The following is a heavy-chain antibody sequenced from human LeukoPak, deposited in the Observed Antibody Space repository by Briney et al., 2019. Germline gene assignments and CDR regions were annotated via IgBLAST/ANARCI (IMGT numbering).Heavy chain of an antibody. V-gene: IGHV3-74*01. CDR2: INSDGSII. Sequence: QPGGSLRLSCAASGFTFSTYWMHWVRQAPGKGLVWVSRINSDGSIINYGDSVKGRLTISRDNAKNTLYLQMNSLRAEDTAVYYCASWKVSTADYWGHGTLVTVSS. CDR1: GFTFSTYW. J-gene: IGHJ4*01. D-gene: IGHD5/OR15-5a*01. CDR3: ASWKVSTADY.